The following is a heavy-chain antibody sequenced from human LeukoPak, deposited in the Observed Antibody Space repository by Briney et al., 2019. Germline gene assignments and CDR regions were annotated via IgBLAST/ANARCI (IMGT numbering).Heavy chain of an antibody. CDR3: ARDRSHDDAFDL. CDR2: ISSSGIDM. V-gene: IGHV3-21*01. Sequence: GGSLRLSCEASGFSFSYYNFNWVRQAPGKGLEWVSSISSSGIDMYYADSLKGRFTISRDNAKNSLYLHMSSLRAEDTAVYYCARDRSHDDAFDLWGQGTMVTVSS. J-gene: IGHJ3*01. CDR1: GFSFSYYN. D-gene: IGHD3-16*01.